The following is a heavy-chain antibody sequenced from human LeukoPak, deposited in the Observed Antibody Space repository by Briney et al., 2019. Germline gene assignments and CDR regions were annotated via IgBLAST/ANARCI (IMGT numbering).Heavy chain of an antibody. Sequence: PSETLSFTCSVSGGSISSYYWSWIRQPPGKGLEWMGYIYYSGSTNYNPSLNSRVTISVDTSKNEFSLELSSVTAADTAVYYCARSITIFGVVDFWGQGTLVTVSS. V-gene: IGHV4-59*01. D-gene: IGHD3-3*01. CDR1: GGSISSYY. J-gene: IGHJ4*02. CDR3: ARSITIFGVVDF. CDR2: IYYSGST.